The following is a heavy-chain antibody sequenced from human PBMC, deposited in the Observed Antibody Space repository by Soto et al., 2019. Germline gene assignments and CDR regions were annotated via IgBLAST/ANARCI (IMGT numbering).Heavy chain of an antibody. J-gene: IGHJ2*01. CDR2: IYSSGRT. CDR3: ARDFDVNTALDYWYFDL. Sequence: QVHLQESGPGVVKSSETLSLTCSLSGGSTSGKYWSWIRQSAGKGLEWIGRIYSSGRTHYNPSLGSRVSMSVAQYSSSLRLTSVTAADTAIYYCARDFDVNTALDYWYFDLWGRGTQVSVSS. D-gene: IGHD3-9*01. V-gene: IGHV4-4*07. CDR1: GGSTSGKY.